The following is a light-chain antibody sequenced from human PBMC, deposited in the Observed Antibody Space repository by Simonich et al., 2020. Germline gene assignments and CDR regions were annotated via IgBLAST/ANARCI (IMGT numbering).Light chain of an antibody. J-gene: IGLJ2*01. Sequence: QSALTQPASVSGSPGQSITISCTGTSSDVGSYNLVSWYQQHPGKAPKLMIYEASTRPAGVSNRFSGSKSGNTASLTISGLQAEDEADYYCCSYAGSSTVVFGGGTKLTVL. CDR1: SSDVGSYNL. CDR3: CSYAGSSTVV. V-gene: IGLV2-23*01. CDR2: EAS.